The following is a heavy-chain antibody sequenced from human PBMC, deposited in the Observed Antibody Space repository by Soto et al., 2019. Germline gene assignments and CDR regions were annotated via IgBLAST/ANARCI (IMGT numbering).Heavy chain of an antibody. V-gene: IGHV2-5*02. CDR3: AYLPCSGGSCYWFSYSGMDV. J-gene: IGHJ6*02. Sequence: QITLKESGPTLVKPTQPLTLTCTFSGFSLSTSGVGVAWILQPPGKALEWLALLYWDDDKRYRPSLETRLTITTATYKNRVVLPMTNVDSVDTATYYCAYLPCSGGSCYWFSYSGMDVWGQGTTVIVSS. CDR1: GFSLSTSGVG. D-gene: IGHD2-15*01. CDR2: LYWDDDK.